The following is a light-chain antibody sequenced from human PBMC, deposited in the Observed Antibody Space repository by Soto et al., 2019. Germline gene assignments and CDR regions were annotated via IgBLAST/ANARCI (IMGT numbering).Light chain of an antibody. CDR2: GAS. J-gene: IGKJ1*01. V-gene: IGKV3-15*01. Sequence: EIVMTQSPATLSVSPGERATLSCTASQSVSSNLAWYQQKPGQAPRLLIYGASTRATGTPARFSGSGSGTEFTLTISSLQSEDFAVYYCQQYNSTPPTFGQGTKVDIK. CDR3: QQYNSTPPT. CDR1: QSVSSN.